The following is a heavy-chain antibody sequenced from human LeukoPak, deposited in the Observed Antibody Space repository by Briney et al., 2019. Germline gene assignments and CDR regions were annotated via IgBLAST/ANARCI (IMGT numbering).Heavy chain of an antibody. D-gene: IGHD5-12*01. CDR1: GYTFTSYD. Sequence: ASVKVSCKASGYTFTSYDINWVRQATGQGLEWMGWMNPNSGNTGYAQKFQGRVTITRNTSISTAYMELSSLRSEDTAVYYCARGRGGMVANSPYYCYYMDVWGKGTTVTVSS. CDR2: MNPNSGNT. V-gene: IGHV1-8*03. J-gene: IGHJ6*03. CDR3: ARGRGGMVANSPYYCYYMDV.